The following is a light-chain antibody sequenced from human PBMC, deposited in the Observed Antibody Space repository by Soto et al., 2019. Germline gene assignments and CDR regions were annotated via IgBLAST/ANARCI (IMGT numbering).Light chain of an antibody. V-gene: IGKV3-20*01. CDR3: QQLRT. Sequence: EIVLTQSPGTLSLSPGERANLSCRASQRVSSSYLAWYQQKPGQAPRLLIYGASSRATGIPDRFSGRGSVASGIDFTLIISRLEPEDFAVYYCQQLRTFGGGTKVEIK. CDR2: GAS. J-gene: IGKJ4*01. CDR1: QRVSSSY.